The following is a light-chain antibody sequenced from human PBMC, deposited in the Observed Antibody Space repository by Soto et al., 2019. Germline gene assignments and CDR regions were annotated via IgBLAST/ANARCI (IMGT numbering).Light chain of an antibody. CDR3: SSYTSSSTLV. V-gene: IGLV2-14*01. J-gene: IGLJ3*02. CDR1: SSDVVSYNY. CDR2: EVS. Sequence: QSALTQPASVSGSPGQSITISCTGTSSDVVSYNYVSWYQQYPGKAPKLMIYEVSNRPSGVSSRFSGSKSGNTASPTISGLQAEDEADYYCSSYTSSSTLVFGGGTKLTVL.